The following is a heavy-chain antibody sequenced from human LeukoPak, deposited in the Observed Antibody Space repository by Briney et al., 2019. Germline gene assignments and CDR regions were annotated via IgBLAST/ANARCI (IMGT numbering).Heavy chain of an antibody. D-gene: IGHD2-2*02. Sequence: GCALRLPRPATGFTGGRNYMSVDREGPGKGMEWVSVIYSGGSTYYTDSVKGRFTISRDNSKNTVYLQMNSLRAEDTAVYYCARDTYTYYMDVWGKGPTVTISS. CDR3: ARDTYTYYMDV. CDR2: IYSGGST. V-gene: IGHV3-66*01. CDR1: GFTGGRNY. J-gene: IGHJ6*03.